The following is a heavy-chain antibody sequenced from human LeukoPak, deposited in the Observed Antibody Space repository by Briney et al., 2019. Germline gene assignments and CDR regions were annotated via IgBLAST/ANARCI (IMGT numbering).Heavy chain of an antibody. V-gene: IGHV3-23*01. D-gene: IGHD3-9*01. Sequence: GGSPRLSCAASGFTFSSYATSWVGQAPGKGLEWVAAISGSGGSTYYADSVKGRFTISRDNSKNTLYLQMNSLRAEDTAVYYCAKGTYYDILTGCDYWGQGTLVTVSS. CDR3: AKGTYYDILTGCDY. J-gene: IGHJ4*02. CDR1: GFTFSSYA. CDR2: ISGSGGST.